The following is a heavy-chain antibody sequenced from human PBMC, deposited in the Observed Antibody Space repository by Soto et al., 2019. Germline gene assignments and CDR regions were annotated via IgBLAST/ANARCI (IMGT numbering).Heavy chain of an antibody. CDR1: GYTFTSYY. Sequence: QAQLVQSGAEVKKPGASVKVSCEASGYTFTSYYMHWVRQAPGQGLERMGWINPNSGDTKYAQKFRGRVTMTRDTSITTAYMEVKMLTSDDTAVYYCARQLAYCGGDCFTEPVDYWGQGTLVTVSS. D-gene: IGHD2-21*02. CDR2: INPNSGDT. V-gene: IGHV1-2*02. J-gene: IGHJ4*02. CDR3: ARQLAYCGGDCFTEPVDY.